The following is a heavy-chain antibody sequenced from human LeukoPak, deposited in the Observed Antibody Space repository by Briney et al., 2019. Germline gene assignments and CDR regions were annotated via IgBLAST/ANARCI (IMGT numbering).Heavy chain of an antibody. CDR1: GFTFSSYA. CDR3: AKDLNYYDSSGYYPDY. D-gene: IGHD3-22*01. J-gene: IGHJ4*02. CDR2: ISANSGAT. Sequence: GGSLRLSCAVSGFTFSSYAMNWVRQAPGRGLEWVSVISANSGATYYADSVKGRFTISRDNSKNTLYLQMNSLRAEDTAVYYCAKDLNYYDSSGYYPDYWGQGNLVTVSS. V-gene: IGHV3-23*01.